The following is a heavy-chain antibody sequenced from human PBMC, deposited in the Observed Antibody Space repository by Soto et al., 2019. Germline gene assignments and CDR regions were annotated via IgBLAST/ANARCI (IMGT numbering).Heavy chain of an antibody. D-gene: IGHD3-10*01. J-gene: IGHJ4*02. CDR1: GFTFSGYA. V-gene: IGHV3-30-3*01. Sequence: SLRISCAASGFTFSGYAVHWVQHTPFNWLEWVAVISYDGSNKYYADSVKGRFTISRDNSNNTLYLQMNSLRAEDTATYYCARDRSSASGSYYNPPLSNWGQGIPVTVSS. CDR3: ARDRSSASGSYYNPPLSN. CDR2: ISYDGSNK.